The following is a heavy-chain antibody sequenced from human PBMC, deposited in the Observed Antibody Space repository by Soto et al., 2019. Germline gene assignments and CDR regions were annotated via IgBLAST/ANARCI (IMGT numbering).Heavy chain of an antibody. Sequence: ASVKVSCKASGYTFTSYAMRWVRQAPGQRLEWMGWINAGNGNTKYSQKFQGRVTITRDTSASTAYMGLSSLRSEDTAVYYCARSPGYSYGAYWGQGTLVTVSS. J-gene: IGHJ4*02. CDR3: ARSPGYSYGAY. D-gene: IGHD5-18*01. CDR2: INAGNGNT. V-gene: IGHV1-3*01. CDR1: GYTFTSYA.